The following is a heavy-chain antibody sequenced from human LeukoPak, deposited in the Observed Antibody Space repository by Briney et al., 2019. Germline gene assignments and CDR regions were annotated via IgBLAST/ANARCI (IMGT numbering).Heavy chain of an antibody. CDR2: IYYSGST. V-gene: IGHV4-59*01. J-gene: IGHJ4*02. CDR3: ARVDDYNSLY. D-gene: IGHD5-24*01. CDR1: GGSISSYY. Sequence: PSETLSLTCTVSGGSISSYYWSWIRQPPGKGLEWIGYIYYSGSTNYKPSVKSRVTISVDTSKNQFSLKLSSVTAADTAVYYCARVDDYNSLYWGQGTLVTVSS.